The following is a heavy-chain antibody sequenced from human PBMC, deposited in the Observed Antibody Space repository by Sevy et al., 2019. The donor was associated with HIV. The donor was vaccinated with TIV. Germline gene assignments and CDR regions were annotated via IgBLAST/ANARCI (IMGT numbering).Heavy chain of an antibody. V-gene: IGHV3-23*01. CDR2: LSFGCGEI. CDR1: GFTFSKYF. Sequence: GGSLRLSCAASGFTFSKYFMSWVRQPPGKGLEWVSTLSFGCGEINYAHSVKGRFTISRENSKSSVYLQMNNLRPEDTAVYYCAREGCTKPHDYWGQGTLVTVSS. CDR3: AREGCTKPHDY. D-gene: IGHD2-8*01. J-gene: IGHJ4*02.